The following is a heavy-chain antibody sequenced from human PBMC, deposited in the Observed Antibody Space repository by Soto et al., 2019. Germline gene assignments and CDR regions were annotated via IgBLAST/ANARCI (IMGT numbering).Heavy chain of an antibody. CDR3: ARYPYTSYCSDGSCSYDAFDI. V-gene: IGHV1-8*01. CDR2: MNPNSGNT. J-gene: IGHJ3*02. Sequence: QVQMVQSGAEVKKPGASVKVSCRASGYSFTSYDVNWVRQATGQGLEWMGWMNPNSGNTAFAEKFQGRVTTTRDTPISTAYMELSGLTSEDTAVYYCARYPYTSYCSDGSCSYDAFDIWGQGTVVTVSS. CDR1: GYSFTSYD. D-gene: IGHD2-15*01.